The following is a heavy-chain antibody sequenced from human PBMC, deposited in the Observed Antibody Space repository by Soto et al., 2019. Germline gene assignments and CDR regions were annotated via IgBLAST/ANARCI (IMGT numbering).Heavy chain of an antibody. CDR3: ARGGYNWNDSPFDP. Sequence: WETLSLTCTVSGGSISSYYWSWIRQPPGKGLEWIGYIYYSGSTNYNPSLKSRVTISVDTSKNQFSLKLSSVTAADTAVYYCARGGYNWNDSPFDPWGQGTLVTVSS. CDR1: GGSISSYY. D-gene: IGHD1-20*01. CDR2: IYYSGST. V-gene: IGHV4-59*01. J-gene: IGHJ5*02.